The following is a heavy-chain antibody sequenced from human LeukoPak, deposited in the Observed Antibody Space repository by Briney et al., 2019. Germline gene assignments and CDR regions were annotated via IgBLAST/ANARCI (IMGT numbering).Heavy chain of an antibody. CDR2: ISSSGSTI. V-gene: IGHV3-11*01. D-gene: IGHD6-13*01. CDR3: AREDSSSWSADVKY. J-gene: IGHJ4*02. CDR1: GFTFSDYY. Sequence: PGGSLRLSCAASGFTFSDYYMSWIRQAPGKGLEWVSYISSSGSTIYYADSVKGRFTISRDNAKNSLYLQMNSLRAEDTAVYFCAREDSSSWSADVKYWGQGTLVTVSS.